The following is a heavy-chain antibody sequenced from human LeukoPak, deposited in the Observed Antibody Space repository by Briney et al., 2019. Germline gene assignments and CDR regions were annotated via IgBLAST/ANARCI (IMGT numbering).Heavy chain of an antibody. CDR2: IYYSGST. J-gene: IGHJ4*02. Sequence: SETLSLTCTVSGGSISSYYWSWIRQPPGKGLEWIGYIYYSGSTNYNPSLKSRVTISVDTSKNQFSLKLSSVTAADTAVYYCARVGRGYDFWSGYPYYFVYWGQGTLVTVSS. CDR1: GGSISSYY. D-gene: IGHD3-3*01. CDR3: ARVGRGYDFWSGYPYYFVY. V-gene: IGHV4-59*01.